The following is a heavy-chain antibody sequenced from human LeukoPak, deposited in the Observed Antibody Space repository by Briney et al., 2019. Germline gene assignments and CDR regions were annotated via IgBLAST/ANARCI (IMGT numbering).Heavy chain of an antibody. J-gene: IGHJ4*02. Sequence: GGSLGLSCVGSRFSFSSYWMNWVRQAPGKGLEWVGNINEDGNKRYHVDSVRGRFTISRDNSKNTLYLQMNSLRAEDTAVYYCARVGYSSGWYRNWGQGTLVTVSS. CDR2: INEDGNKR. CDR3: ARVGYSSGWYRN. D-gene: IGHD6-19*01. V-gene: IGHV3-7*03. CDR1: RFSFSSYW.